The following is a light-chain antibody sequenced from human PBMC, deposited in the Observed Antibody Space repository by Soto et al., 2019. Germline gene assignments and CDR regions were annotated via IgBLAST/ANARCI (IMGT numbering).Light chain of an antibody. CDR3: QQYYSYPRT. J-gene: IGKJ1*01. V-gene: IGKV1-5*01. CDR1: QSISHW. Sequence: DIQMTQSPATLSASVGDSVTITCRASQSISHWLAWYQQKPGKAPKLLIYAASTLQSGVPSRFSGSGSGTDVTLTISCLQSEDFATYYCQQYYSYPRTFGQGTKVDIK. CDR2: AAS.